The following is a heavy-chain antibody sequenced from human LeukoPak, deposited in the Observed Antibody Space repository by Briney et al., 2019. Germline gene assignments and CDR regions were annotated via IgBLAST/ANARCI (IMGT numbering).Heavy chain of an antibody. D-gene: IGHD4-17*01. CDR1: GFTFSRDS. CDR2: ISYDGSNK. CDR3: ARGSSSYGDYIFDY. J-gene: IGHJ4*02. Sequence: GGSLRLSCAASGFTFSRDSMNWVRQAPGKGLEWVAVISYDGSNKYYADSVKGRFTISRDNSKNTLYLQMNSLRAEDTAVYYCARGSSSYGDYIFDYWGQGTLVTVSS. V-gene: IGHV3-30-3*01.